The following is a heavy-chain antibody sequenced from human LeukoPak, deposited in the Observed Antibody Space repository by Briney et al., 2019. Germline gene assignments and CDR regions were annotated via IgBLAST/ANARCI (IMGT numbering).Heavy chain of an antibody. CDR2: IMQGGTEK. D-gene: IGHD3/OR15-3a*01. CDR3: ARLVTGYYTYYFDY. V-gene: IGHV3-7*01. Sequence: GGSLRLPCAASGIILSSYWMSWVRQTPGKGLEWVANIMQGGTEKYYVDSVKGRFAISRDNAKNSLYLQMTSLGAEDTAVYFCARLVTGYYTYYFDYWGQGTLVTVSS. CDR1: GIILSSYW. J-gene: IGHJ4*02.